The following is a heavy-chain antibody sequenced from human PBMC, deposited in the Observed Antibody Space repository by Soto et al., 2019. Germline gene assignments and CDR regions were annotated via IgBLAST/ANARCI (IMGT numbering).Heavy chain of an antibody. V-gene: IGHV4-31*03. D-gene: IGHD3-22*01. CDR3: ARYDSIGSKECYFDY. CDR1: GGSISSGGYY. CDR2: IYYSGST. J-gene: IGHJ4*02. Sequence: SETLSLTCTVSGGSISSGGYYWSWIRQHPGKGLEWIGYIYYSGSTYYNPSLKSRVTISVDTSKNQFSLKLSSVTAADTAVYYCARYDSIGSKECYFDYWGQGTLVTVSS.